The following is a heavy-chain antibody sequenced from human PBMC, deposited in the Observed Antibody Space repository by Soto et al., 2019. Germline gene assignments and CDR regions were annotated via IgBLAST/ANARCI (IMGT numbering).Heavy chain of an antibody. CDR2: IIPIFGTA. CDR3: ASAPPSIAAAGNRSQYYYGMDV. J-gene: IGHJ6*02. CDR1: GGTFSSYA. Sequence: GASVKVSCKASGGTFSSYAISWVRQAPGQGLEWMGGIIPIFGTANYAQKFQGRVTITADESKNQFSLKLSSVTAADTAVYYCASAPPSIAAAGNRSQYYYGMDVWGQGTTVTVSS. D-gene: IGHD6-13*01. V-gene: IGHV1-69*13.